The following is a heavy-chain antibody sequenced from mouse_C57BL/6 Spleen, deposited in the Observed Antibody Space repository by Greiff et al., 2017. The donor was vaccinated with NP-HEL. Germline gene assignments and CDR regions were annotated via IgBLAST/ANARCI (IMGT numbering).Heavy chain of an antibody. J-gene: IGHJ3*01. CDR2: ISDGGSYT. V-gene: IGHV5-4*03. CDR3: ARTYYSNLLFAY. D-gene: IGHD2-5*01. Sequence: EVKLVESGGGLVKPGGSLKLSCAASGFTFSSYAMSWVRQTPEKRLEWVATISDGGSYTYYPDNVKGRFTISRDNAKNNLYLQMSHLKSEDTAMYYCARTYYSNLLFAYWGQGTLVTVSA. CDR1: GFTFSSYA.